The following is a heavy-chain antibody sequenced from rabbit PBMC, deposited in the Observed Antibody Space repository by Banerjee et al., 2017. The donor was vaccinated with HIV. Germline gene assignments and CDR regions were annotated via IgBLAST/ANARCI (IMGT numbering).Heavy chain of an antibody. V-gene: IGHV1S45*01. D-gene: IGHD4-2*01. CDR3: ARSIYAGDGGYGGWGYAPMDL. J-gene: IGHJ6*01. Sequence: QEQLVESGGGLVKPEGSLTLTCTASGFSFSNNYVMCWVRQAPGKGLEWIGCIYTGSSASISYASWAKGRFTISKTSSTTVTLQMTSLTAADTATYFCARSIYAGDGGYGGWGYAPMDLWGPGTLVTVS. CDR1: GFSFSNNYV. CDR2: IYTGSSASI.